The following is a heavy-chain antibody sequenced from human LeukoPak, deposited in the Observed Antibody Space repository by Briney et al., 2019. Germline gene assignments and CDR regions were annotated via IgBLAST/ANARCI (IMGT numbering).Heavy chain of an antibody. CDR1: GGSISSSSYY. CDR2: IYYSGST. Sequence: SETLSLTCTVSGGSISSSSYYWGWIRQPPGKGLEWIGSIYYSGSTYYNPSLKSRVTISVDTSKNQFSLKLSSVTAADTAVYYCARQPVPAAIEGNAFDIWGQGTMVTVSS. J-gene: IGHJ3*02. D-gene: IGHD2-2*02. V-gene: IGHV4-39*01. CDR3: ARQPVPAAIEGNAFDI.